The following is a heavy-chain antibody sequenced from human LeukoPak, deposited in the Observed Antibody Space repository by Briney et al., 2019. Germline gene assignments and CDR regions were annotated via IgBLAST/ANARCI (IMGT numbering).Heavy chain of an antibody. V-gene: IGHV4-31*03. CDR2: FHYGGFT. CDR1: GYSLQSHGYH. D-gene: IGHD2-21*02. CDR3: ARSWVETSFFDL. J-gene: IGHJ4*02. Sequence: SETLPLTCRVSGYSLQSHGYHWTWIRQPPGKGLEWIAHFHYGGFTHYNPSLKTRYVISVLPSKNVFAVDLTSVTAADTAVYFCARSWVETSFFDLWGQGVQVIVSS.